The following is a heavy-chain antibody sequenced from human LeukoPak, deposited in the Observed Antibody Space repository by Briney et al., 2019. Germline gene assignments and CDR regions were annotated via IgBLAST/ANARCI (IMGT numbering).Heavy chain of an antibody. CDR2: INPNSGGT. CDR3: ARVTPINWNYGVIWFETPNWIDP. V-gene: IGHV1-2*02. J-gene: IGHJ5*02. CDR1: GYTFTGYY. Sequence: ASVKASCKASGYTFTGYYMHWVRQAPGQGLEWMGWINPNSGGTNYAQKFQGRVTMTRDTSISTAYMELSRLRSDDTAVYYCARVTPINWNYGVIWFETPNWIDPWGQGTLVTVSS. D-gene: IGHD1-7*01.